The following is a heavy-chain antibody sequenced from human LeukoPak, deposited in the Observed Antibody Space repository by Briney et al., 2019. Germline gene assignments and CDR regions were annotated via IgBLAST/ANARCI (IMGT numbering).Heavy chain of an antibody. J-gene: IGHJ6*02. CDR2: ISGSGGGT. CDR1: GFTFSSYA. Sequence: GGSLRLSCAASGFTFSSYAMSWVRQAPGKGLEWVSAISGSGGGTYYADSVKGRFTISRDNSKNTLYLQMNSLRAEDTAVYYCAKEDRPVLTTNYYYGMDVWGQGTTVTVSS. D-gene: IGHD1-14*01. V-gene: IGHV3-23*01. CDR3: AKEDRPVLTTNYYYGMDV.